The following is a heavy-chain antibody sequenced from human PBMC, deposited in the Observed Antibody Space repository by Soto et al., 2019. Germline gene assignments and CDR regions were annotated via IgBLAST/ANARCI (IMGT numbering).Heavy chain of an antibody. V-gene: IGHV3-33*01. CDR2: IWYDASNR. Sequence: QVQLVESGGGVVRPGRSLRLSCAASGFTFSSYGMHWVRQAPGKGLEWVAVIWYDASNRYYEASVNGRFTISRDNFKNTVYWQMNSLRAEDTAVYYCARDGADYLQLKYYCDCWGQGTLVTGSS. CDR3: ARDGADYLQLKYYCDC. CDR1: GFTFSSYG. J-gene: IGHJ4*02. D-gene: IGHD4-17*01.